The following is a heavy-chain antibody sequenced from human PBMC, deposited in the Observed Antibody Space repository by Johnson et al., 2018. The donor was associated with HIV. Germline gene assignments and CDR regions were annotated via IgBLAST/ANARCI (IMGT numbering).Heavy chain of an antibody. J-gene: IGHJ3*02. CDR2: ISYDGSNK. Sequence: QEQLVESGGGVVEPGRSLRLSCAASGFTFNDYGMHWVRQAPGQGLEWVAVISYDGSNKYYEDSVKGRFTISRDNSKNTLYLQMNSLKTEDTAVYYCTTFGYSSGWYANAFDIWGQGTMVTVSS. CDR1: GFTFNDYG. V-gene: IGHV3-30*14. CDR3: TTFGYSSGWYANAFDI. D-gene: IGHD6-19*01.